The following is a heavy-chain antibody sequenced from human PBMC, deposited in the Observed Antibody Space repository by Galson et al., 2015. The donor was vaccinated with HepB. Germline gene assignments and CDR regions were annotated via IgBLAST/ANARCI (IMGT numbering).Heavy chain of an antibody. CDR3: AREGRRTGEVAKAFDM. V-gene: IGHV3-74*01. CDR1: GFTNYW. CDR2: INSDGSST. Sequence: SLRLSCAASGFTNYWMHWVRQAPGRGLVWVSRINSDGSSTSYADSVKGRFTISRDNAKNTQYLQMNSLRDEDTAVYYCAREGRRTGEVAKAFDMWVQGTMVTVSS. J-gene: IGHJ3*02. D-gene: IGHD7-27*01.